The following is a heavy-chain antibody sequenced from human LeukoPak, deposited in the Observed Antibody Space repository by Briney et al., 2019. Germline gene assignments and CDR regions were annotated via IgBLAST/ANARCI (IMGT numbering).Heavy chain of an antibody. Sequence: ASVNVSCKASGYTFTSYGISWVRQAPGQGLEWMGWISAYNGNTNYAQKLQGRVTMTTDTSTSTAYMELRSLRSDDTAVYYCARDLGYSGYENFDYWGQGTLVTVSS. CDR2: ISAYNGNT. V-gene: IGHV1-18*01. D-gene: IGHD5-12*01. J-gene: IGHJ4*02. CDR1: GYTFTSYG. CDR3: ARDLGYSGYENFDY.